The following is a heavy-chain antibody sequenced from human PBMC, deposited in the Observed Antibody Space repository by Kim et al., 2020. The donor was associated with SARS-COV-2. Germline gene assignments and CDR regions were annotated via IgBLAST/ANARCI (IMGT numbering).Heavy chain of an antibody. D-gene: IGHD3-10*01. V-gene: IGHV1-18*01. J-gene: IGHJ3*02. CDR3: ARDTYYYGSGSYYRALNDAFDI. CDR2: ISAYNGNT. Sequence: ASVKVSCKASGYTFTSYGISWVRQAPGQGLEWMGWISAYNGNTNYAQKLQGRVTMTTDTSTSTAYMELRSLRSDDTAVYYCARDTYYYGSGSYYRALNDAFDIWGQGTLVTVSS. CDR1: GYTFTSYG.